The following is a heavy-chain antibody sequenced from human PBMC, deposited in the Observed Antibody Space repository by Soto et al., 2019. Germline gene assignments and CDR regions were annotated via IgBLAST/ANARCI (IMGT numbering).Heavy chain of an antibody. Sequence: GGSLRLSCAASGFTFSSYAMSWVRQAPGKGLEWVSAISGSGGSTYYADSVKGRFTISRDNSKNTLYLQMNSLRAEDTAVYYCAKGPPEPDQYCTNGVCYDYWGQGTLVTVSS. CDR2: ISGSGGST. J-gene: IGHJ4*02. D-gene: IGHD2-8*01. V-gene: IGHV3-23*01. CDR1: GFTFSSYA. CDR3: AKGPPEPDQYCTNGVCYDY.